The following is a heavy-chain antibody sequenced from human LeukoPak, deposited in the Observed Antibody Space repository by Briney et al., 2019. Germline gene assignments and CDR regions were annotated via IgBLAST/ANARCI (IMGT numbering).Heavy chain of an antibody. J-gene: IGHJ3*02. D-gene: IGHD3-16*01. Sequence: SETQSLTCTVSGGSISSYYWSWIRQPAGKGLEWIGRIYTSGSTNYNPSLKSRVTMSVDTSKNQFSLKLSSVTAADTAVYYCARAKNRYYDDAFDIWGQGTMVTVSS. CDR1: GGSISSYY. CDR2: IYTSGST. V-gene: IGHV4-4*07. CDR3: ARAKNRYYDDAFDI.